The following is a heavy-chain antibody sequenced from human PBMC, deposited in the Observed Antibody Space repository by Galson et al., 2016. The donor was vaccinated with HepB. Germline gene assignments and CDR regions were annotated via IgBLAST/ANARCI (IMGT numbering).Heavy chain of an antibody. Sequence: SLRLSCAVSGFTFTTYGMHWVRQAPGKGLEWVAAISYDGTNEYYADSVKGRFIISRDNSKNTLYLQMNSLRPEDTAVYFCAKDQSWYIQYYFDYWGQGTLVTVSA. CDR1: GFTFTTYG. D-gene: IGHD6-13*01. J-gene: IGHJ4*02. CDR2: ISYDGTNE. CDR3: AKDQSWYIQYYFDY. V-gene: IGHV3-30*18.